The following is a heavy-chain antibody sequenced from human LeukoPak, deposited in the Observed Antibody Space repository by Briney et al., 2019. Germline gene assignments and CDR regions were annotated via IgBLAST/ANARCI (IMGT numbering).Heavy chain of an antibody. J-gene: IGHJ3*02. V-gene: IGHV3-23*01. Sequence: GGSLRLSCAAYGFTFSSYAMSWVRQAPGKGLEWVSAISGSGGSTYYADSVKGRFTISRDNSKNTLYLQMNSLRAEDTAVYYCAKVGGQQPIGGAFDIWGQGTMVTVSS. CDR2: ISGSGGST. CDR3: AKVGGQQPIGGAFDI. CDR1: GFTFSSYA. D-gene: IGHD6-13*01.